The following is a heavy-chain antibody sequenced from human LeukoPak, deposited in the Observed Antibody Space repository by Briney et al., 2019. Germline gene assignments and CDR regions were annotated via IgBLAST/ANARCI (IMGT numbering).Heavy chain of an antibody. V-gene: IGHV4-38-2*02. Sequence: PSETLSLTCTVSGYSISSGYYWGWIRQPPGKGLEWIGSIYHSGSTYYNPSLKSRVTISVDTSKNQFSLKLSSVTAADTAVYYCASLHYYDSSGYDYSDYWVQGTLVTVSS. D-gene: IGHD3-22*01. CDR3: ASLHYYDSSGYDYSDY. CDR1: GYSISSGYY. CDR2: IYHSGST. J-gene: IGHJ4*02.